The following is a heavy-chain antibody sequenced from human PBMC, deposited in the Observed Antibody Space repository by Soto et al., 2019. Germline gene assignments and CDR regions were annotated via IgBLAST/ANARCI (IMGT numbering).Heavy chain of an antibody. CDR2: INAGNGNT. D-gene: IGHD1-26*01. J-gene: IGHJ4*02. CDR1: GYTFTSYA. V-gene: IGHV1-3*01. CDR3: ARDVGATGD. Sequence: QVQLVQSGAEVKKPGASVKVSCKASGYTFTSYAMHWVRQAPGQRLEWMGWINAGNGNTKYSQKFQGRVTITRDTSATTAYMALRTLRSAATAVYYCARDVGATGDWGQGTLVTVSS.